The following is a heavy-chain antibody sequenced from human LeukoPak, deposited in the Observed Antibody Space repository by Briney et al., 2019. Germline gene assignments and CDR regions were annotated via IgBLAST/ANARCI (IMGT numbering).Heavy chain of an antibody. CDR1: EFTFSSYS. J-gene: IGHJ6*02. CDR3: ARVGGSYGMDV. CDR2: ITNSGNSK. Sequence: GGSLRLSCAASEFTFSSYSMNWVRQAPGKGLEWVSYITNSGNSKSYADSVKGRFTISRDNTKNSLYLQMNGLRAEDTAVYYCARVGGSYGMDVWGQGTTVTVSS. V-gene: IGHV3-48*01. D-gene: IGHD1-26*01.